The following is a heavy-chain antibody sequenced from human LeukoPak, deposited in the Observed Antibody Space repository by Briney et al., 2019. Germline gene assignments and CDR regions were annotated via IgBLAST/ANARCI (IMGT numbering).Heavy chain of an antibody. CDR2: INPSGGST. CDR1: GYTFTSYY. Sequence: ASVKVSCKASGYTFTSYYMHWVRQAPGQGLEWMGIINPSGGSTSYAQKFQGRVTMTRDTSTSTVYMELSSLRSEDTAVYYCARDHNWGYYDSSGYYYWGQGTLVTVSS. J-gene: IGHJ4*02. D-gene: IGHD3-22*01. CDR3: ARDHNWGYYDSSGYYY. V-gene: IGHV1-46*01.